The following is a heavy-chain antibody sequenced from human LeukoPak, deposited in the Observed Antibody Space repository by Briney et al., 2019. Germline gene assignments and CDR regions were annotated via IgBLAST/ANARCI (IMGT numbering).Heavy chain of an antibody. CDR1: GFTFDDYA. J-gene: IGHJ1*01. CDR3: AKDLRPVAGTNSYFQH. CDR2: ISWNSGSM. D-gene: IGHD6-19*01. V-gene: IGHV3-9*01. Sequence: GGSLRLSCAASGFTFDDYAMYWVRQPPGKGLEWVSGISWNSGSMGYADSVKGRFTISRDNAKNSLYLQMNSLRAEDTALYYCAKDLRPVAGTNSYFQHWGQGTLVTVSS.